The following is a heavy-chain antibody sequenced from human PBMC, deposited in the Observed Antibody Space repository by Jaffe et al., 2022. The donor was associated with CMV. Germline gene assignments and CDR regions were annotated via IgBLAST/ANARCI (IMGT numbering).Heavy chain of an antibody. V-gene: IGHV4-59*12. CDR3: AREYCSGGSCYGSYMDV. Sequence: QVQLQESGPGLVKPSETLSLTCTVSGGSISSYYWSWIRQPPGKGLEWIGYIYYSGSTNYNPSLKSRVTISVDTSKNQFSLKLSSVTAADTAVYYCAREYCSGGSCYGSYMDVWGKGTTVTVSS. CDR2: IYYSGST. J-gene: IGHJ6*03. CDR1: GGSISSYY. D-gene: IGHD2-15*01.